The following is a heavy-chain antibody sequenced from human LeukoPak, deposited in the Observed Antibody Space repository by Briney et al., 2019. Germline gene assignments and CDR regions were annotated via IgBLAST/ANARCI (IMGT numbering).Heavy chain of an antibody. V-gene: IGHV3-23*01. D-gene: IGHD1-26*01. CDR3: AKERGRRSYYVDYYYYMDA. Sequence: GSLRLSCAASGFTFSSYAMSWVRQAPGKGLEWVSAISGSGASTYYADSVKGRFTVSRDNSKNTLYLQMNSLRAEDTAVYYCAKERGRRSYYVDYYYYMDAWGKGTTVTVSS. J-gene: IGHJ6*03. CDR1: GFTFSSYA. CDR2: ISGSGAST.